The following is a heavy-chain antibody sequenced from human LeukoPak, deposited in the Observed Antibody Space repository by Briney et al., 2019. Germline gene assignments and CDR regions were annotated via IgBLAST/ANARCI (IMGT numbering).Heavy chain of an antibody. CDR3: ARHMGPMGDSSGYGSAFDI. J-gene: IGHJ3*02. D-gene: IGHD3-22*01. CDR1: GYSFTSYW. CDR2: IYPGDSDT. V-gene: IGHV5-51*01. Sequence: GESLKISCKGSGYSFTSYWIGWVRQMPGKGLEWMGIIYPGDSDTRYSPSFQGQVTISADKSISTAYLQWSSLKASDTAMYYCARHMGPMGDSSGYGSAFDIWGQGTMVTVSS.